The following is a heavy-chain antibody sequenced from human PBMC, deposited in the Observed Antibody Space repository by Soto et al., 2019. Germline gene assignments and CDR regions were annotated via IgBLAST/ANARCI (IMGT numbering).Heavy chain of an antibody. CDR2: XXXSXXT. CDR1: GASLTGTSV. J-gene: IGHJ4*02. Sequence: SETLSLTCTVSGASLTGTSVWSWIRQPAWKGLXXIXLXXXSXXTNYNPSLRNRVTMSADVCKNQFSLRLTSVTAADTALYYCARLQGDFWGQGSLVTASS. V-gene: IGHV4-4*07. CDR3: ARLQGDF.